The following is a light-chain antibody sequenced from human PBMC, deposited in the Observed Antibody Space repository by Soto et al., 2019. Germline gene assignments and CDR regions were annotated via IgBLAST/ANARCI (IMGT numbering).Light chain of an antibody. J-gene: IGLJ2*01. CDR1: SSDVGGYNY. V-gene: IGLV2-14*01. CDR2: DVS. CDR3: SSYISSSTLVV. Sequence: ALTQPASVSGSPGHSITISCTGTSSDVGGYNYVSWYQQHPGKAPKLMIYDVSNRPSGVSNRFSGSKSGNTASLTISGLQAEDEADYYCSSYISSSTLVVFGGGTKVTVL.